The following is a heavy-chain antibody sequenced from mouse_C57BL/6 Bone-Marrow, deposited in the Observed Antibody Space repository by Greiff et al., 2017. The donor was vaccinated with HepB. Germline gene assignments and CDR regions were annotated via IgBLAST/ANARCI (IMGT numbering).Heavy chain of an antibody. J-gene: IGHJ4*01. CDR3: AIITTVVECY. Sequence: VKLQESGAELARPGASVKLSCKASGYTFTSYGISWVKQRTGQGLEWIGEIYPRSGNTYYNEKFKGKATLTADKSSSTAYMELRSLTSEDSAVYFCAIITTVVECYWGQGTSVTVSS. V-gene: IGHV1-81*01. D-gene: IGHD1-1*01. CDR2: IYPRSGNT. CDR1: GYTFTSYG.